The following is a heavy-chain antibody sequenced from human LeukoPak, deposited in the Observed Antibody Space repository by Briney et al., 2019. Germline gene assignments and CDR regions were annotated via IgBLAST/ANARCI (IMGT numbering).Heavy chain of an antibody. CDR3: ARGLNWNPYYFDY. V-gene: IGHV4-61*09. D-gene: IGHD1-20*01. CDR1: GGSITGGSFY. J-gene: IGHJ4*02. Sequence: PSETLSLACTVSGGSITGGSFYWSWIRQPAGKGLEWIGHIYVSGSANYNPSLNSRVTISMDTSKNQFFLNLSSVTAADTAVYYCARGLNWNPYYFDYWGQGTLVTVSS. CDR2: IYVSGSA.